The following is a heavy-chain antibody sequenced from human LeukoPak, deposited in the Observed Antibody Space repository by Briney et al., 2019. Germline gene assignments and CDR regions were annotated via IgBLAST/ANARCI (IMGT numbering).Heavy chain of an antibody. Sequence: GGSLRLSCVTSGFTFSSYWMNWVRQAPGKGLQYVANIKQDGSQKFYVDSMKGRFTISRDNAKNSLYLEIDSLRAEDTAVYYCARDGGYDPWGLDYNYHMDVWGKGTTVTVSS. CDR2: IKQDGSQK. D-gene: IGHD5-12*01. V-gene: IGHV3-7*01. J-gene: IGHJ6*03. CDR3: ARDGGYDPWGLDYNYHMDV. CDR1: GFTFSSYW.